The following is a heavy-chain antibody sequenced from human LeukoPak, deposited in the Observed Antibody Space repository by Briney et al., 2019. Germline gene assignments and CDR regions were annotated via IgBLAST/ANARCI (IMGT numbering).Heavy chain of an antibody. D-gene: IGHD6-13*01. CDR3: AKTLAAGGTMGNFQHFAY. J-gene: IGHJ4*02. Sequence: GGSLRPSCAASGFTFSDYGMHWVRQAPGKGLEWVAFIRFDGNNKYYTGPVKGRFNISRDNPKNTLFLQMNSLRTEDTAMYYCAKTLAAGGTMGNFQHFAYWGQGTLVTVSS. CDR1: GFTFSDYG. V-gene: IGHV3-30*02. CDR2: IRFDGNNK.